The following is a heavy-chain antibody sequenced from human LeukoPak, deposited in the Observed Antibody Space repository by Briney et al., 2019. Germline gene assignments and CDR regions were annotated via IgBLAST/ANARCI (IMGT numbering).Heavy chain of an antibody. J-gene: IGHJ4*02. Sequence: SETLSLTCTVSGGSISSGGYYWSWIRQHPGKGLEWIGYIYYSGSTYYNPSLKSRVTISVDTSKNQFSLKLSSVTAADTAVYYCARVARAYGSGSYSWAYLDYWGQGTLVTVSS. D-gene: IGHD3-10*01. CDR2: IYYSGST. V-gene: IGHV4-31*03. CDR3: ARVARAYGSGSYSWAYLDY. CDR1: GGSISSGGYY.